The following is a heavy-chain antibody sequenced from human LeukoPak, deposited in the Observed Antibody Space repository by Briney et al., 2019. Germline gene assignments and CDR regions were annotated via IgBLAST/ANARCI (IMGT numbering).Heavy chain of an antibody. CDR3: ARGREAAAGFDY. V-gene: IGHV4-34*01. CDR1: GGSFSGYY. J-gene: IGHJ4*02. Sequence: PSETLSLTCAVYGGSFSGYYWSWIRQPPGKGLEWIGEINHSGSTNYNPSLKSRVTISVDTFKNQFSLKLSSVTAADTAVYYCARGREAAAGFDYWGQGTLVTVSS. D-gene: IGHD6-13*01. CDR2: INHSGST.